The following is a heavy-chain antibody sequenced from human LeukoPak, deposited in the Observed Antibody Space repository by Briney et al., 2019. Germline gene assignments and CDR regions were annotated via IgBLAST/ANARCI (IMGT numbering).Heavy chain of an antibody. V-gene: IGHV3-74*01. CDR3: AKHWGSYRYFDY. D-gene: IGHD3-16*02. CDR2: INGDGSST. CDR1: GFTFISYW. J-gene: IGHJ4*02. Sequence: GGSLRLSCAASGFTFISYWMHWVRQAPGKGLVWVSRINGDGSSTTYADFVKDRFTISRDNAKNTLYLQMNSLRAEDTAVYYCAKHWGSYRYFDYWGQGTLVTVSS.